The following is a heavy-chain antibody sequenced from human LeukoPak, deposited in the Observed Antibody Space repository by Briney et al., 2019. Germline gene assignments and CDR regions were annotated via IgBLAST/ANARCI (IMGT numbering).Heavy chain of an antibody. CDR1: GLTFSIYD. Sequence: GGSLRLSCAASGLTFSIYDMNWVRQAPGKGLEWVSGISSTGGATYYADSVRGRFTISRDNSKNIVFAQMNSLRAEDTAVYYCAEARSPRNFYDAFDIWGQGTMVTVSS. CDR3: AEARSPRNFYDAFDI. D-gene: IGHD3-10*01. J-gene: IGHJ3*02. V-gene: IGHV3-23*01. CDR2: ISSTGGAT.